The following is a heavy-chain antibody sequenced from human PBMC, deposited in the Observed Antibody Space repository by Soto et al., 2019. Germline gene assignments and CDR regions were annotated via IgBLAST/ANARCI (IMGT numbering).Heavy chain of an antibody. J-gene: IGHJ5*02. D-gene: IGHD6-13*01. Sequence: GSLRHPWAASGGTFSSSAMAVARQAPGKGLEWVSAISGSGGSTYYADSVKGRFTIPRDNSKNTLYLQMNSLRAEDTAVYYCAKVAWQQLVGGWFDPWGQGTLVTVSS. CDR1: GGTFSSSA. V-gene: IGHV3-23*01. CDR3: AKVAWQQLVGGWFDP. CDR2: ISGSGGST.